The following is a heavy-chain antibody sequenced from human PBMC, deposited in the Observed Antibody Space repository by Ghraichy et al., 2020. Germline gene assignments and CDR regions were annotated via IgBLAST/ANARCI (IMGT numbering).Heavy chain of an antibody. CDR3: AKAIKTEIYYYYGVDV. CDR2: VTGTGAST. J-gene: IGHJ6*02. CDR1: GFTFNNHA. Sequence: GALRLSCAASGFTFNNHAMTWVRLAPGKGLEWVATVTGTGASTFYADSVTGRFTISRDNFKSTLYLQMNSLRAEDTAVYYCAKAIKTEIYYYYGVDVWGQGTTVTFSS. D-gene: IGHD2-21*02. V-gene: IGHV3-23*01.